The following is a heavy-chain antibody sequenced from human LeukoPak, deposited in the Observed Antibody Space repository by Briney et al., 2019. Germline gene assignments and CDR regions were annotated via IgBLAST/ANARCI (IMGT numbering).Heavy chain of an antibody. Sequence: PSETLSLTCAVYGGSFSGYYWSWIRQPPGKGLEWIGEINHSGSTNYNPSLKSRVTISVDTSKNQFSLKLSSVTAADTAVYYCARTYYYDSSGYYRLRWYYYMDVWGKGATVTISS. D-gene: IGHD3-22*01. V-gene: IGHV4-34*01. CDR1: GGSFSGYY. CDR2: INHSGST. J-gene: IGHJ6*03. CDR3: ARTYYYDSSGYYRLRWYYYMDV.